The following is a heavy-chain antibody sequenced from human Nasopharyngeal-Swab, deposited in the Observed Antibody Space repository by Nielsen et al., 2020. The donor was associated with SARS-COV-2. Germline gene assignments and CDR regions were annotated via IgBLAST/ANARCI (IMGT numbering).Heavy chain of an antibody. CDR3: ASGWSTVTGFGY. D-gene: IGHD4-17*01. CDR2: ISSSSSYT. Sequence: GESLKISCAASGFTFSDYYMSWIRQAPGKGLEWVSYISSSSSYTNYADSVKGRFTISRDNAKNSLYLQTNSLRAEDTAVYYCASGWSTVTGFGYWGQGTLVTVSS. CDR1: GFTFSDYY. J-gene: IGHJ4*02. V-gene: IGHV3-11*03.